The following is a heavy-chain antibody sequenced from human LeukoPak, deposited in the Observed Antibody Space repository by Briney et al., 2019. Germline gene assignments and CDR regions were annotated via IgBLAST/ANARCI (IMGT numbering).Heavy chain of an antibody. CDR2: IGSSGSTI. J-gene: IGHJ4*02. CDR1: GFTFSDYY. V-gene: IGHV3-11*01. CDR3: ARVPKGDYIWGSYREMGVDY. D-gene: IGHD3-16*02. Sequence: GGSLRLSCAASGFTFSDYYMSWIRQAPGKGLEWVSYIGSSGSTIYYADSVKGRFTISRDNAKNSLYLQMNSLRAEDTAVYYCARVPKGDYIWGSYREMGVDYWGQGTLVTVSS.